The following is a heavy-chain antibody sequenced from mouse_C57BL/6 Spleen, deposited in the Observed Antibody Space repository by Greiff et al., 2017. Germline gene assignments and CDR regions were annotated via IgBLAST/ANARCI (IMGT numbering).Heavy chain of an antibody. J-gene: IGHJ4*01. V-gene: IGHV1-54*01. CDR3: ARGYDYDGFYYAMDY. Sequence: QVQLQQSGAELVRPGTSVKVSCKASGYAFTNYLIAWVKQRPGQGLEWIGVINPGSGGTNYNEKFKGKATLTADKSSSTAYMQLSSLTSEDSAVYFCARGYDYDGFYYAMDYWGQGTSVTVSS. CDR2: INPGSGGT. D-gene: IGHD2-4*01. CDR1: GYAFTNYL.